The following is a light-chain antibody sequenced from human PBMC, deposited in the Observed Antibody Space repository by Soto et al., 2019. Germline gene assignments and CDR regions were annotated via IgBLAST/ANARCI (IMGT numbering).Light chain of an antibody. Sequence: QSVLTQPASVSVSLGQSNTISCNGTSSDVGGHDYVSCYQQHPDKAPKLTIFEAGNRPSGVSNRFSGSKSGNTASLTISGLRAEDEAYYYCSSYTDRDSFYVFGSGTKVTVL. CDR3: SSYTDRDSFYV. J-gene: IGLJ1*01. CDR1: SSDVGGHDY. V-gene: IGLV2-14*01. CDR2: EAG.